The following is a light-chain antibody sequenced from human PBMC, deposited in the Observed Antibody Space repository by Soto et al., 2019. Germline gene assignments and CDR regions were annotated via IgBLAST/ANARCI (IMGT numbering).Light chain of an antibody. J-gene: IGKJ1*01. CDR3: QQYGDSTWT. V-gene: IGKV3-20*01. CDR1: QSVSSIY. CDR2: GAS. Sequence: EIGLTQSPGTLSLSPGERATLSCRASQSVSSIYLAWYQQKPGQAPRLLIYGASSRATGIPDRFSGSGSGTDFTLTISRLEPEDFAVYYCQQYGDSTWTFGRGTKVEIK.